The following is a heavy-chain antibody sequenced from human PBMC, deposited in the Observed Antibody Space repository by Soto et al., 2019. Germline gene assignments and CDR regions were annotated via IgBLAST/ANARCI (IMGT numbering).Heavy chain of an antibody. CDR2: INHSGST. V-gene: IGHV4-34*01. Sequence: QVQLQQWGAGLLKPSETLSLTCAVYGGSFSGYYWSWIRQPPGKGLEWIGEINHSGSTNYNPSLKSRVTISVDTSKNQFSLKLGSVTAADTAVYYCARSSIAARDDYWGQGTLVTVSS. CDR1: GGSFSGYY. J-gene: IGHJ4*02. CDR3: ARSSIAARDDY. D-gene: IGHD6-6*01.